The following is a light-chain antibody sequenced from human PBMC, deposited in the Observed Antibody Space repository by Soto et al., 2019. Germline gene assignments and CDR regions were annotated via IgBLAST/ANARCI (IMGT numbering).Light chain of an antibody. J-gene: IGKJ1*01. CDR1: QTTSSW. CDR3: QHYNSYSEA. Sequence: DIQMTQSPSTLSGSVGDRVTITCRASQTTSSWLAWYQQKPGKAPKLLIYKASTLKSGVPSRFSGSGSGTEFTLTISSPQPDDFATYYCQHYNSYSEAFGQGTKVDIK. V-gene: IGKV1-5*03. CDR2: KAS.